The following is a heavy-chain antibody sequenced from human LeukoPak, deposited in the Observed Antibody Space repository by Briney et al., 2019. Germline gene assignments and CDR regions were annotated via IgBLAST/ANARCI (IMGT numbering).Heavy chain of an antibody. V-gene: IGHV3-30-3*01. CDR2: ISYDGSNK. CDR3: ARDKARQWLSRYYYYGMDV. CDR1: GFTFSSYA. J-gene: IGHJ6*02. D-gene: IGHD6-19*01. Sequence: GGSLRLSCAASGFTFSSYAMHWVRQAPGKGLEWVAVISYDGSNKYYADSVKGRFTISRDNSKNTLYLQMNSLRAEDTAVYYCARDKARQWLSRYYYYGMDVWGQGTTVTVSS.